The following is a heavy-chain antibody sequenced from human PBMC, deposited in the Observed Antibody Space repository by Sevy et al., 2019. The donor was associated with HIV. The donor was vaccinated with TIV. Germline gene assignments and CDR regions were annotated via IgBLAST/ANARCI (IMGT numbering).Heavy chain of an antibody. Sequence: ASVKVSCKASGYTFTSYGISWVRQAPGQGLEWMGWISAYNGNTNYAQKLQGRVTMTTDTSTGTAYMELRSLRSDDTAVYYCAVSSGYLGYYYMDVWGKGTTVTVSS. D-gene: IGHD3-22*01. V-gene: IGHV1-18*01. J-gene: IGHJ6*03. CDR1: GYTFTSYG. CDR2: ISAYNGNT. CDR3: AVSSGYLGYYYMDV.